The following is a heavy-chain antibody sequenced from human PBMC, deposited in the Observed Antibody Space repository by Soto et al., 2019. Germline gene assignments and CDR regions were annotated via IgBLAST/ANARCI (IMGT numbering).Heavy chain of an antibody. Sequence: EVQLMESGGNLVQPGGSLTLSCAASGFRFSDYWMHWVRQVPGKGLVWVSRINTDGTTTSYERSVRGRFTISRDNANNTVFLQMNSLRADDTALYYCVRENDADYYSAMDVWGQGTPVTVSS. V-gene: IGHV3-74*01. CDR3: VRENDADYYSAMDV. CDR2: INTDGTTT. J-gene: IGHJ6*02. D-gene: IGHD1-1*01. CDR1: GFRFSDYW.